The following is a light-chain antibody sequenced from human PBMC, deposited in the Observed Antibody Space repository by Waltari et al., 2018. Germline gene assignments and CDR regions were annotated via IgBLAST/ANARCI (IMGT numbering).Light chain of an antibody. J-gene: IGKJ5*01. CDR3: QHYDNWPVT. CDR1: QSVSSN. CDR2: DAS. Sequence: EIVMTQSPATLSVSPGERATISCRASQSVSSNFAWYQQKPGQAPRLLIYDASTRATGIPARFSGSGSGTESTLTISSRQSEDFAVYYCQHYDNWPVTFGQGTRLEIK. V-gene: IGKV3-15*01.